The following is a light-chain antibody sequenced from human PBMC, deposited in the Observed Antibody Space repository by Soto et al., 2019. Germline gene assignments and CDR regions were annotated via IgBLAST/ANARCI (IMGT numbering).Light chain of an antibody. Sequence: DIHMTPSPPSLSASLGDGFTTTLRASQSISTYLNWYQQKPGKAPKLLIYAASTLQTGVPSRFSGSGSGTDFTLTISSLQPEDFATYYCQQSYNGPFTFGPGTKVDNK. V-gene: IGKV1-39*01. CDR1: QSISTY. CDR3: QQSYNGPFT. CDR2: AAS. J-gene: IGKJ3*01.